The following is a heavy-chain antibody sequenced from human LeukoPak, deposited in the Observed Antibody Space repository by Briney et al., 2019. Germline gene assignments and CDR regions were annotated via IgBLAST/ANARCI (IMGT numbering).Heavy chain of an antibody. J-gene: IGHJ4*02. D-gene: IGHD3-22*01. CDR1: GFTFSSYG. V-gene: IGHV3-7*01. CDR3: ARDIVTGGYIYYDENYFDY. Sequence: GGSLRLSCAASGFTFSSYGMHWVRQAPGKGLEWVANIKQDGSEKYYVDSVKGRFTISRDNAKNSLYLQMNSLRAEDTAVYYCARDIVTGGYIYYDENYFDYWGQGTLVTVSS. CDR2: IKQDGSEK.